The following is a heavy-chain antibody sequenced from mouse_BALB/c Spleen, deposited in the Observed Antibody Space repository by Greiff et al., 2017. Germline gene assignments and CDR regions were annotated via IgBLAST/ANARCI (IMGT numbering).Heavy chain of an antibody. Sequence: QVQLKESGPGILQPSQTLSLTCSFSGFSLSTSGMGVSWIRQPSGKGLEWLAHIYWDDDKRYNPSLKSRLTISKDTSRNQVFLKITSVDTADTATYYCANYYGSRAWFAYWGQGTLVTVSA. CDR3: ANYYGSRAWFAY. V-gene: IGHV8-12*01. J-gene: IGHJ3*01. D-gene: IGHD1-1*01. CDR1: GFSLSTSGMG. CDR2: IYWDDDK.